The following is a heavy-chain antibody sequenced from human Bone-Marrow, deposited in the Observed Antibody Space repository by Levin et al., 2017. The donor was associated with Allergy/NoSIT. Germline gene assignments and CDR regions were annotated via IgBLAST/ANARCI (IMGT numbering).Heavy chain of an antibody. J-gene: IGHJ3*02. CDR2: INHSGST. V-gene: IGHV4-34*01. CDR3: ARVGYDILTGYYMDDAFDI. D-gene: IGHD3-9*01. Sequence: PSETLSLTCAVYGGSFSGYYWSWIRQPPGKGLEWIGEINHSGSTNYNPSLKSRVTISVDTSKNQFSLKLSSVTAADTAVYYCARVGYDILTGYYMDDAFDIWGQGTMVTVSS. CDR1: GGSFSGYY.